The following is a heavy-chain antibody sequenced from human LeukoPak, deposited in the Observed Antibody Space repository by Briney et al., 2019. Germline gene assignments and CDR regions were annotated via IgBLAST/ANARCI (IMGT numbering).Heavy chain of an antibody. Sequence: SDTLSLTCTVSGGSINSGNYYWSWIRQPAGKGLEWIGRIYSSGTTNYNPSLKSRVTISVDTSKNHFSLELSSVTAADTAVYYCARDVYPQGYAFDIWGQGTMVTVSS. J-gene: IGHJ3*02. D-gene: IGHD5/OR15-5a*01. CDR3: ARDVYPQGYAFDI. V-gene: IGHV4-61*02. CDR1: GGSINSGNYY. CDR2: IYSSGTT.